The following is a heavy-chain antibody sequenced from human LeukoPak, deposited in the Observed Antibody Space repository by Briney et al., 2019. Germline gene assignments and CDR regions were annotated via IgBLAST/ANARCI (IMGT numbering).Heavy chain of an antibody. Sequence: SETLSLTCTVSGGSISSSSFYWGWIRQPPGKGLEWIGSIYNSRSTSYNPSLKSRVTISVDTSRNQFSLKLSSVTAADTALYYCARHPDYGDYSFDYWGQGTLVTVSS. D-gene: IGHD4-17*01. V-gene: IGHV4-39*01. CDR3: ARHPDYGDYSFDY. J-gene: IGHJ4*02. CDR1: GGSISSSSFY. CDR2: IYNSRST.